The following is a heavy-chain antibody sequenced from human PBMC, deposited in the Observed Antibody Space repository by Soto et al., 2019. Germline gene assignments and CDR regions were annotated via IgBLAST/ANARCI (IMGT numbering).Heavy chain of an antibody. D-gene: IGHD1-26*01. CDR1: GGSISSGGYS. Sequence: SETLSLTCAVSGGSISSGGYSWSWIRQPPGKGLEWIGYIYHSGSTYYNPSLKSRVTISVDRSKNQFSLKLSSVTAADTAVYYCARSQWESLDYWGQGPLVTVSS. J-gene: IGHJ4*02. CDR3: ARSQWESLDY. CDR2: IYHSGST. V-gene: IGHV4-30-2*01.